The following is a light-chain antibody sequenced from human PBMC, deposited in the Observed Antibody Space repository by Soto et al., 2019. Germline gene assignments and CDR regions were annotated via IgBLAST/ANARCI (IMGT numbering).Light chain of an antibody. V-gene: IGLV1-44*01. J-gene: IGLJ1*01. Sequence: QSVLTQPPSASGTPGQRVSISCSGGDSNIGSNPVNWYQQLPGTAPKLLIYGNIVRPSGVPDRFSGSKSGTSASLTISGLQTEDEADYYCCSYGGSLLFGTGTKLTVL. CDR3: CSYGGSLL. CDR2: GNI. CDR1: DSNIGSNP.